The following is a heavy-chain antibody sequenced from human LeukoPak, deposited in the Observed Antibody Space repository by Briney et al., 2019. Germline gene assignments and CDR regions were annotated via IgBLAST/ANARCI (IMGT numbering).Heavy chain of an antibody. CDR3: ATIIYGGLVDGTEE. D-gene: IGHD4-23*01. Sequence: PSETLSLTCTVSGGSISSSSYYWGWIRQPPGKGLEWIATTYYSGNTYYNPSLKSRVTISVDTSKNQFSLRLNSVTAADTAVYYCATIIYGGLVDGTEEWGQGTLVTVSS. CDR2: TYYSGNT. CDR1: GGSISSSSYY. J-gene: IGHJ4*02. V-gene: IGHV4-39*07.